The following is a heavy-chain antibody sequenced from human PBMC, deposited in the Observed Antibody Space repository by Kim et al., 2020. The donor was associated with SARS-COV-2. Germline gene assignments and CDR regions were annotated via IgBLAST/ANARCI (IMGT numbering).Heavy chain of an antibody. CDR3: ARGPTTTVATQPFDF. CDR1: GCTFSSSA. CDR2: IIPFYGAA. Sequence: SVKVSCKVSGCTFSSSAITWVRQAPGHGLEWMGGIIPFYGAATYAQDFQGRVTISADVSTTTAYMELRSLRPDDTAVYFCARGPTTTVATQPFDFWGQG. J-gene: IGHJ4*02. D-gene: IGHD4-17*01. V-gene: IGHV1-69*13.